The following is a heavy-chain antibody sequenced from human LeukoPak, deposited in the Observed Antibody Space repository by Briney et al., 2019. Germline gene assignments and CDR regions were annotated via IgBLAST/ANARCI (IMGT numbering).Heavy chain of an antibody. CDR3: PKDNRVVVVAATPFDY. CDR1: GFTFSSYS. Sequence: PGGSLRLSCAASGFTFSSYSMNWVRQAPGKGLEWVSYISSSSSTIYYADCVKGRFTISRDNSKNTLYLQMNSLRAEDTAVYYCPKDNRVVVVAATPFDYWGQGTLVTVSS. V-gene: IGHV3-48*01. CDR2: ISSSSSTI. D-gene: IGHD2-15*01. J-gene: IGHJ4*02.